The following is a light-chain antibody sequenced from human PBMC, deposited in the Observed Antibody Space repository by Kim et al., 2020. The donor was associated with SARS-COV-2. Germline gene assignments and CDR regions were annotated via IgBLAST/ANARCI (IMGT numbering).Light chain of an antibody. CDR2: LGS. V-gene: IGKV2-28*01. J-gene: IGKJ4*01. Sequence: PASISCMSSQSLLYSNGYNYLDWYVQKPGQSPQLLIYLGSNRASGVPDRFSGSGSGTDFTLRINKVEAEDVGVYYCMQVLRAPLTFGGGTKVDIK. CDR3: MQVLRAPLT. CDR1: QSLLYSNGYNY.